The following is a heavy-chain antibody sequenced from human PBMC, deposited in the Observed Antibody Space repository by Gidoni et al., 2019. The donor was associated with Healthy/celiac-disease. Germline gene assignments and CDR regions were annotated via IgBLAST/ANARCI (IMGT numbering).Heavy chain of an antibody. CDR1: GGSISSSNW. D-gene: IGHD5-18*01. Sequence: QVQLQESGPGLVKPSGTLSLTCAVSGGSISSSNWWIGEIYHSGSTNYNPSLKSRVTISVDKSKNQFSLKLSSVTAADTAVYYCARDLLPWANTATGRRDYWGQGTLVTVSS. J-gene: IGHJ4*02. CDR3: ARDLLPWANTATGRRDY. V-gene: IGHV4-4*02. CDR2: IYHSGST.